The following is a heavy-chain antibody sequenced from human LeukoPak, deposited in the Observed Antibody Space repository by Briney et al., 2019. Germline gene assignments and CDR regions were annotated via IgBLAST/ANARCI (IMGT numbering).Heavy chain of an antibody. CDR1: GGSFSGYY. CDR2: INHSGST. CDR3: ARVLEGSSGQHWYFDL. Sequence: PSETLSLTCAVYGGSFSGYYWSWIRQPPGKGLEWIGEINHSGSTNYNPSLKSRVTISVDTSKNQFSLRLSSVTAADTAVYYCARVLEGSSGQHWYFDLWGRGALVTVSS. D-gene: IGHD6-19*01. V-gene: IGHV4-34*01. J-gene: IGHJ2*01.